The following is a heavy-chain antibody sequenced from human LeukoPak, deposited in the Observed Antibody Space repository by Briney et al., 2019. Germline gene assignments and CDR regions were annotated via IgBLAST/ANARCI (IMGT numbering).Heavy chain of an antibody. J-gene: IGHJ4*02. CDR2: ISGSGGST. D-gene: IGHD3-22*01. CDR3: AKSDYYDSSGYYYGSDY. Sequence: GSLRPSSAASGFTFSSYAMTWVRPAPGKGLEWVSGISGSGGSTYYSDSVKGRFTISRDNSKNTLYAKMNSMRAEDTDVYYCAKSDYYDSSGYYYGSDYWGQGTLVTVSS. V-gene: IGHV3-23*01. CDR1: GFTFSSYA.